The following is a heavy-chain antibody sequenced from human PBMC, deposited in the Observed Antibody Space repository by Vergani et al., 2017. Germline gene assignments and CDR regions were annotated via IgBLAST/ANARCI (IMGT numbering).Heavy chain of an antibody. CDR3: ARGRGGYCSGGSCYFVVY. CDR1: GGSISSYY. J-gene: IGHJ4*02. CDR2: IYYSGST. V-gene: IGHV4-59*01. Sequence: QVQLQQWGAGLLKPSETLSLTCAVYGGSISSYYWSWIRQPPGKGLEWIGYIYYSGSTNYNPSLKSRVTISVDTSKNQFSLKLSSVTAADTAVYYCARGRGGYCSGGSCYFVVYWGQGTLVTVSS. D-gene: IGHD2-15*01.